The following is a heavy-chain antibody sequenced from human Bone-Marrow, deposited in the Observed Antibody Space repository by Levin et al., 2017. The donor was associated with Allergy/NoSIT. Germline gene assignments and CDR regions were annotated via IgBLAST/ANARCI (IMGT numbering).Heavy chain of an antibody. Sequence: PGGSLRLSCAASGVTVSNNYLTWVRQAPGKGLEWVSHIYSGGSTNYADSVKGRFTISRDNSKNTLYLQMNSLRAEDTAVYYWAGDGPGGGHWGQGTLVTVSS. D-gene: IGHD3-10*01. CDR3: AGDGPGGGH. CDR1: GVTVSNNY. J-gene: IGHJ4*02. CDR2: IYSGGST. V-gene: IGHV3-66*01.